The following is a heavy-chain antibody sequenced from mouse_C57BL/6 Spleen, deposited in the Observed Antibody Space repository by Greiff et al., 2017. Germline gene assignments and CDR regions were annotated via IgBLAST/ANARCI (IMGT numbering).Heavy chain of an antibody. CDR1: GFSLTSYG. CDR2: IWRGGST. D-gene: IGHD1-1*01. V-gene: IGHV2-5*01. CDR3: AKGDGSVYWYFDV. Sequence: VHLVESGPGLVQPSQSLSITCTVSGFSLTSYGVHWVRQSPGKGLEWLGVIWRGGSTDYNAAFMSRLSITKDNSKSQVFFKMNSLQADDTAIYYCAKGDGSVYWYFDVWGTGTTVTVSS. J-gene: IGHJ1*03.